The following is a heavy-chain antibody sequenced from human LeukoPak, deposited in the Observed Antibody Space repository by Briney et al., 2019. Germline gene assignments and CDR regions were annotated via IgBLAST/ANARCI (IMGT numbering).Heavy chain of an antibody. Sequence: GGSLRLSCAASGFTFSSYWMSWVRQAPGKGLEWVANIKQDGSEKYYVDSVKGRFTISRDNAKNSLYLQMNSLRAEDTAVYYCARDPTYYYESSGSIDYWGQGTLVTVSS. J-gene: IGHJ4*02. CDR2: IKQDGSEK. D-gene: IGHD3-22*01. CDR1: GFTFSSYW. CDR3: ARDPTYYYESSGSIDY. V-gene: IGHV3-7*01.